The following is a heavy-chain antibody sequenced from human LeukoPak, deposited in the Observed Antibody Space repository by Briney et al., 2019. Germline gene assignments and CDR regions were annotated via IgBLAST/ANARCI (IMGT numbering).Heavy chain of an antibody. V-gene: IGHV3-7*03. Sequence: GGSLRLSCAVSGFTFSGFWMSWSRQAPGKGLEWVASINSDGSEGYYADVVKGRFTISRDNAKNSLYLQINSLRAEDAAVYYCARSSYSSSSSVWGQGTTVTVSS. CDR3: ARSSYSSSSSV. D-gene: IGHD6-6*01. J-gene: IGHJ3*01. CDR1: GFTFSGFW. CDR2: INSDGSEG.